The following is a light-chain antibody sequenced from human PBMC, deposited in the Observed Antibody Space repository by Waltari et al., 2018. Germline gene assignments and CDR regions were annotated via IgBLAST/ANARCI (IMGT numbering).Light chain of an antibody. J-gene: IGKJ2*01. V-gene: IGKV4-1*01. Sequence: DIVMTQSPDSLAVSLGERATIPCQSRQSVLYSSNNKNYLAWYQQKPGQPPKLLIYWASTRESGVPDRFSGSGSETDFTLTVSSLQAEDVAVYYCQQYYSTPTFGQGTKLEIK. CDR3: QQYYSTPT. CDR2: WAS. CDR1: QSVLYSSNNKNY.